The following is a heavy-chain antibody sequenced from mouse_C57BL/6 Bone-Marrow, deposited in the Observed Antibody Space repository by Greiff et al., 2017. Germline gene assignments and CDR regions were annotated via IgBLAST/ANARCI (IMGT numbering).Heavy chain of an antibody. V-gene: IGHV1-85*01. CDR3: ARLECDGSSGDWYFDV. D-gene: IGHD1-1*01. CDR2: IYPRDGST. J-gene: IGHJ1*03. CDR1: GYTFTSYD. Sequence: QVQLQQSGPELVKPGASVKLSCKASGYTFTSYDINWVKQRPGQGLEWIGWIYPRDGSTKYTEKFKGKATLTVDTSSSTAYMGLHSLTSEDSAVYFCARLECDGSSGDWYFDVWGTGTTVTVSS.